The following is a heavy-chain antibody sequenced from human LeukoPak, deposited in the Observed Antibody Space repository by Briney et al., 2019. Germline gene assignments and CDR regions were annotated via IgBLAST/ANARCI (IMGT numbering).Heavy chain of an antibody. CDR1: GGSISSGSYY. CDR3: ARGAVTIFGVVTKRPFDY. D-gene: IGHD3-3*01. J-gene: IGHJ4*02. Sequence: SETLSLTCTVSGGSISSGSYYWSWIRQPAGKGLEWIGRIYTSGSTNYNPSLKSRVTISVDTSKNQFSLKLRSVTAPDTAVYYYARGAVTIFGVVTKRPFDYWGQGTLVTVSS. CDR2: IYTSGST. V-gene: IGHV4-61*02.